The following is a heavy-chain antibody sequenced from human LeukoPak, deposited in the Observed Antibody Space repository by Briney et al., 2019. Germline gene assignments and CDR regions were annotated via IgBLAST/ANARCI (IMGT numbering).Heavy chain of an antibody. CDR1: GFTFSSYS. D-gene: IGHD1-26*01. CDR3: ARGGSGSYQNFDY. V-gene: IGHV3-21*01. J-gene: IGHJ4*02. CDR2: ISSSSSYI. Sequence: PGGSLRLSCAASGFTFSSYSMNWVRQAPGKGLEWVSSISSSSSYIYYADSVKGRFTISRDNAKNSLYLQMNSLRAEDTAVYYCARGGSGSYQNFDYWGQGTLVTVSS.